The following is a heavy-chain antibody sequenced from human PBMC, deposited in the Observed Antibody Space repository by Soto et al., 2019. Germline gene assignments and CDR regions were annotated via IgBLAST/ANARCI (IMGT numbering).Heavy chain of an antibody. J-gene: IGHJ4*02. D-gene: IGHD1-7*01. CDR3: AGRNYEAEYYFDY. V-gene: IGHV3-30*03. CDR2: ISYDGSNK. Sequence: PGGSLRLSCAASGFTFSSYGMHWVRQAPGKGLEWVAVISYDGSNKYYADSVKGRFTISRDNSKNTLYLQMNSLRAEDTAVYYCAGRNYEAEYYFDYWGQGTLVTVSS. CDR1: GFTFSSYG.